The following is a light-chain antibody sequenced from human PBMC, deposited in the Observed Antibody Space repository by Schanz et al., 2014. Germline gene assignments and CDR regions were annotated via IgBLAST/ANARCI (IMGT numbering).Light chain of an antibody. J-gene: IGLJ2*01. Sequence: QSALTQPPSASGSPGQSVAISCTGTSSDVGGNNHVSWYQQHPGKAPKLLIYEVSKRPSGVPDRFSGSKSGDTASLTVSGLQAEDDADYYCSSYAGSRNLVFGGGTKLTVL. CDR1: SSDVGGNNH. CDR2: EVS. V-gene: IGLV2-8*01. CDR3: SSYAGSRNLV.